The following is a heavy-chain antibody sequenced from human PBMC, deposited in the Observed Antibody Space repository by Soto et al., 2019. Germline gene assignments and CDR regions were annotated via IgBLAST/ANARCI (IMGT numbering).Heavy chain of an antibody. D-gene: IGHD5-12*01. CDR3: ARTSYSGYDNYYFDY. CDR2: IYYSGST. J-gene: IGHJ4*02. V-gene: IGHV4-59*08. CDR1: GGSISSYY. Sequence: SETLSLTCTVSGGSISSYYWSWIRQPPGKGLEWIGYIYYSGSTNYNPSLKSRVTISVDTSKNQFSLKLSSVTAADTAVYYCARTSYSGYDNYYFDYWGQGTLVTVSS.